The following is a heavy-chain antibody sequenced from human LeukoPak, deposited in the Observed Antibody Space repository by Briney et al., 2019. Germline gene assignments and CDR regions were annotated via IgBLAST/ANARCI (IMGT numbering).Heavy chain of an antibody. V-gene: IGHV3-30*03. CDR1: GFTFSSYS. J-gene: IGHJ6*02. D-gene: IGHD3-22*01. CDR2: ISYDGSNK. CDR3: ARDLERITMIAYYYYYYGMDV. Sequence: GGSLRLSCAASGFTFSSYSMNWVRQAPGKGLEWVAVISYDGSNKYYADSVKGRFTISRDNSKNTLYLQMNSLRAEDTAVYYCARDLERITMIAYYYYYYGMDVWGQGTTVTVSS.